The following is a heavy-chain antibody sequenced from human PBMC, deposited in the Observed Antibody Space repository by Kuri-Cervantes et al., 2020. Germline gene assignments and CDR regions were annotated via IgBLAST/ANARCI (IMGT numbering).Heavy chain of an antibody. CDR1: GGTFSSYT. Sequence: SVKVSCKASGGTFSSYTISWVRQAPGQGPEWMGRIIPILGIANYAQKFQGRVTITADKSTSTAYMELSSLRSEDTAVYYCARGEIITIFGVVTPFDPWGQGTLVTVSS. CDR2: IIPILGIA. D-gene: IGHD3-3*01. CDR3: ARGEIITIFGVVTPFDP. V-gene: IGHV1-69*02. J-gene: IGHJ5*02.